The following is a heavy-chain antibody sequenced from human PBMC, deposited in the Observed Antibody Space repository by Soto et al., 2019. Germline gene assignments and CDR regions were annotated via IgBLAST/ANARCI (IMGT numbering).Heavy chain of an antibody. CDR1: GCTSSSYA. J-gene: IGHJ3*02. CDR3: AIHHIEVDAFDI. V-gene: IGHV1-69*13. CDR2: IIPIFGTA. Sequence: ASVNVSCKASGCTSSSYAISWVRQAPGQGLEWMGGIIPIFGTANYAQKFQGRVTITADESTSTAYMELSSLRSEDTAVYYCAIHHIEVDAFDIWGQGTMVTVSS.